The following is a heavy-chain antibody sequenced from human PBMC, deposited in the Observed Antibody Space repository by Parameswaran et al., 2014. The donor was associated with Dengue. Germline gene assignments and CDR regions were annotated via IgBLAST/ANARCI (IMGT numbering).Heavy chain of an antibody. CDR3: ARDRGELLNYWFDP. CDR2: INPNSGGT. D-gene: IGHD1-26*01. V-gene: IGHV1-2*02. Sequence: WVRQAPGQGLEWMGWINPNSGGTNYAQKFQGRVTMTRDTSISTAYMELSRLRSDDTAVYYCARDRGELLNYWFDPWGQGTLVTVSS. J-gene: IGHJ5*02.